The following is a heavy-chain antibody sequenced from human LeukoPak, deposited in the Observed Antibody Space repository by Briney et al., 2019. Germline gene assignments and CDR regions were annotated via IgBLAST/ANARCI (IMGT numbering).Heavy chain of an antibody. CDR3: ARDNWGMVGATSP. J-gene: IGHJ5*02. CDR1: GYTFTGYY. Sequence: GASVKVSCKASGYTFTGYYMHWVRQAPGQGLEWMGWINPNSGGTNYAQKFQGRVTMTRDTSISTAYMELSRLRSDDTAVYYCARDNWGMVGATSPWGQGTLVTVSS. CDR2: INPNSGGT. V-gene: IGHV1-2*02. D-gene: IGHD1-26*01.